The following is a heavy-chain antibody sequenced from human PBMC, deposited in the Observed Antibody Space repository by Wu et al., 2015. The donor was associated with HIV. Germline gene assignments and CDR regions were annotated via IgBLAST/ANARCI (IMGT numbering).Heavy chain of an antibody. Sequence: QVQLVQSGAEVMKPGASVKVSCKASGYTFNTYAISWVRQAPGQGLEWMGWSSPYNGNTNYVQKLQGRVTMTTDTSTSTAYMELRSLRSDDTAVYYCARDRQCSGGSCYRIAFDIWGQGTVVTVSS. CDR3: ARDRQCSGGSCYRIAFDI. J-gene: IGHJ3*02. CDR1: GYTFNTYA. CDR2: SSPYNGNT. D-gene: IGHD2-15*01. V-gene: IGHV1-18*01.